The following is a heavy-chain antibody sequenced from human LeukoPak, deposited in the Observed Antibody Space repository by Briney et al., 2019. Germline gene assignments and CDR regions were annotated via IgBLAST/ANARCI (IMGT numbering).Heavy chain of an antibody. CDR3: ARGDTVATGLYDY. CDR1: GGSFSGYY. CDR2: INHSGST. Sequence: SETLSLTCAVYGGSFSGYYWSWIRQPPGKGLEWIGEINHSGSTNYNPSLKSRVTISIDKSKNQFSLKLSSVTAADTAVYYCARGDTVATGLYDYWGQGTLVTVSS. V-gene: IGHV4-34*01. J-gene: IGHJ4*02. D-gene: IGHD5-12*01.